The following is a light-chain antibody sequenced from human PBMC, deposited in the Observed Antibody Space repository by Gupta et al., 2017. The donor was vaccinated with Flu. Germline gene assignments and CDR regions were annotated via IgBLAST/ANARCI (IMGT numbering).Light chain of an antibody. CDR3: GTWDNSLGYSRV. V-gene: IGLV1-51*01. CDR1: SSNIGPNL. J-gene: IGLJ3*02. CDR2: DND. Sequence: QSVLTQPPPVSAAPGQKVTISCSGSSSNIGPNLVSWYQQVPGTAPKLLIYDNDKRSSGIPDRFSGSKSGTSATLGITGLQTGDEADYYCGTWDNSLGYSRVFGGGTNVIVL.